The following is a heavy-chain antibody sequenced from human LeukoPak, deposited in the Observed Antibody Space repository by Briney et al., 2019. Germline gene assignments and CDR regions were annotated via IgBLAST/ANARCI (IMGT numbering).Heavy chain of an antibody. CDR1: GGSITSNTNY. D-gene: IGHD2-15*01. CDR3: ARRGVVVAALILRFKYNWFDP. CDR2: IYYSGTT. V-gene: IGHV4-39*07. J-gene: IGHJ5*02. Sequence: SETLSLTCTVSGGSITSNTNYWGWIRQPPGKGLEWIGNIYYSGTTYYNPSLKSRVTISVDTSKNQFSLKLSSVTAADTAVYYCARRGVVVAALILRFKYNWFDPWGQGTLVTVSS.